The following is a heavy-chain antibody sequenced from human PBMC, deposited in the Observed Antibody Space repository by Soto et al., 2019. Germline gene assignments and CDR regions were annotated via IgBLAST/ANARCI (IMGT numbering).Heavy chain of an antibody. V-gene: IGHV4-39*01. D-gene: IGHD6-13*01. J-gene: IGHJ6*03. CDR3: ARVRGYSSSWYYYYYMDV. CDR1: GGSISSSSYY. Sequence: PSETLSLTCTVSGGSISSSSYYWGWIRQPPGKGLEWIGSIYYSGSTYYNPSLKSRVTISVDTSKNQFSLKLSSVTAADTAVYYCARVRGYSSSWYYYYYMDVWGKGTTVTVSS. CDR2: IYYSGST.